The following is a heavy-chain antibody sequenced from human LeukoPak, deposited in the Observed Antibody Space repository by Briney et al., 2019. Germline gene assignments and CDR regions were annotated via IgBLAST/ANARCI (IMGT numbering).Heavy chain of an antibody. Sequence: PSETLSLTCTVSVGSISSNSAYWGWIRQPPGKGLEWIGSIYYSKNTYYNPSLKSRVTISADTSKKQFSLRLDSVSAADTAVYYCASPRGFSYGYFDHWGQGSLVTVSS. J-gene: IGHJ4*02. CDR3: ASPRGFSYGYFDH. V-gene: IGHV4-39*01. D-gene: IGHD5-18*01. CDR1: VGSISSNSAY. CDR2: IYYSKNT.